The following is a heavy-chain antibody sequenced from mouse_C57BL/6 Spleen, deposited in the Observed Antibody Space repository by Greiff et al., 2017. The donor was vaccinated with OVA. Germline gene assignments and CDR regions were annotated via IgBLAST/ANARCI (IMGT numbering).Heavy chain of an antibody. D-gene: IGHD1-1*01. CDR2: INPSNGGT. J-gene: IGHJ2*01. V-gene: IGHV1-53*01. Sequence: QVQLQQSGTELVKPGASVKLSCKASGYTFTSYWMHWVKQRPGQGLEWIGNINPSNGGTNYNEKFKSKATLTVDKSSSTAYMQLSSLTSEDSAVYYCARITTVVAKAVDYWGQGTTLTVSS. CDR1: GYTFTSYW. CDR3: ARITTVVAKAVDY.